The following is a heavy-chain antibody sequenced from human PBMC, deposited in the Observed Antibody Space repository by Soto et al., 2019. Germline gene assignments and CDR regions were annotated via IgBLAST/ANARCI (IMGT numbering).Heavy chain of an antibody. V-gene: IGHV3-30*18. CDR3: VKDEGSSRPFDY. D-gene: IGHD6-13*01. CDR2: ISYDESNK. CDR1: GFTFRSYG. Sequence: PGGSLRLSCAASGFTFRSYGMHWVRQAPGKGLEWVAVISYDESNKFYGDSVKGRFTISRDNFKNMLYLQMSSLRAEDTALYYCVKDEGSSRPFDYWGQGTLVTVSS. J-gene: IGHJ4*02.